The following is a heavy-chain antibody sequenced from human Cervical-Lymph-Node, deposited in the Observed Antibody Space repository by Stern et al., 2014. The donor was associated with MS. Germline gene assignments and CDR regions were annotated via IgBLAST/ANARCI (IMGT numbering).Heavy chain of an antibody. D-gene: IGHD2-15*01. CDR3: TREDCSGGSCRGMDV. CDR2: ISYDGSSK. Sequence: QVQLVESGGDVVQPGRSLRLSCAASRFSISDYAMHWVRQAPGKGLEWVATISYDGSSKRYADSVKGRFTISRDNLKNTGHVQMNSLRAEDTAVYYCTREDCSGGSCRGMDVWGQGTTVTVSS. CDR1: RFSISDYA. J-gene: IGHJ6*02. V-gene: IGHV3-30-3*01.